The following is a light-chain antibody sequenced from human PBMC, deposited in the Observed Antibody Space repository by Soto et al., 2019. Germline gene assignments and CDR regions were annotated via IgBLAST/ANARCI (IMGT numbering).Light chain of an antibody. CDR3: QYYSRSLSLP. Sequence: EIVLTQSPGTLSLSPGERATLSCRASQSVRSTYLAWYQQKPGQAPRLLIHGASSRATGIPDRFSGSGSGTDFTLTISRLEPEDFAVYYCQYYSRSLSLPFGQGTRLDIK. CDR2: GAS. V-gene: IGKV3-20*01. J-gene: IGKJ5*01. CDR1: QSVRSTY.